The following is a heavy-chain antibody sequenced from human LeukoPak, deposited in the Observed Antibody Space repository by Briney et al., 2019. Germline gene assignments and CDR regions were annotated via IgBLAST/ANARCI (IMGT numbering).Heavy chain of an antibody. J-gene: IGHJ5*02. CDR1: GYSISSGYY. D-gene: IGHD3-22*01. Sequence: SETLSLTCSVSGYSISSGYYWGWIRQPPGKGLEWIGSIYHSGSTYYNPSLKSRVTISVDTSKNQFSLKLSSVTAADTAVYYCARNTYYYDKFDPWGQGTLVTASS. CDR2: IYHSGST. CDR3: ARNTYYYDKFDP. V-gene: IGHV4-38-2*01.